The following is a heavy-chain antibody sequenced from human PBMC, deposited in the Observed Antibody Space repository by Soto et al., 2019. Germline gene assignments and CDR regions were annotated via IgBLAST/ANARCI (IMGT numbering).Heavy chain of an antibody. CDR2: FRSGGDDDTT. Sequence: VGSLSLSCAASGFTFSSYSMSWVRQAPGKGLEWVSGFRSGGDDDTTYYADSVRGRFTISRDNSKNTLFLQMNSLRAEDTAIYYCAKKVNSGSGSQFFDYWGQGTLVTVSS. D-gene: IGHD3-10*01. J-gene: IGHJ4*02. CDR3: AKKVNSGSGSQFFDY. V-gene: IGHV3-23*01. CDR1: GFTFSSYS.